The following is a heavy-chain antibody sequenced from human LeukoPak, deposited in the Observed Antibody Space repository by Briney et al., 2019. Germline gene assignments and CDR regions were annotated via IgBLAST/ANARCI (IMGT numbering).Heavy chain of an antibody. Sequence: PSETLSLTCAVYGGSFSGYYWSWIRQPPGKGLEWIGEINHSGSTNYNPSLKSRVTISVDTSKNQFSLKLSSVTAADTAVYYCARASTRFQRLPFDYWAREPWSPSPQ. CDR1: GGSFSGYY. CDR3: ARASTRFQRLPFDY. V-gene: IGHV4-34*01. CDR2: INHSGST. J-gene: IGHJ4*02. D-gene: IGHD6-25*01.